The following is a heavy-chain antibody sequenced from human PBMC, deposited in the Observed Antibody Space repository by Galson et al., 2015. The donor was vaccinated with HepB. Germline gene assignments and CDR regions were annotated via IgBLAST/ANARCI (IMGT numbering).Heavy chain of an antibody. V-gene: IGHV3-64D*09. J-gene: IGHJ4*02. CDR1: GFTFSSYT. D-gene: IGHD1-26*01. Sequence: SLRLSCAASGFTFSSYTIHWVRQAPGKGLEYVSAISRNGGSTYYADSVNGRFTISRDNSKNTLYLQMSSLRPEDTAVYYCVKDGAIVGASNWAPLYYFDYWGQGTLVTVSS. CDR3: VKDGAIVGASNWAPLYYFDY. CDR2: ISRNGGST.